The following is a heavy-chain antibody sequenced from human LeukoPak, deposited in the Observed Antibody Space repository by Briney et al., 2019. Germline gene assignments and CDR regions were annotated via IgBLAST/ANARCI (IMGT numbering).Heavy chain of an antibody. D-gene: IGHD1-26*01. V-gene: IGHV4-59*01. J-gene: IGHJ3*02. CDR1: GGSISDYY. Sequence: PSETLSLTCTVSGGSISDYYGGWIRQPPGKGLEWIGWIFGSGDFNYNPSLKSRLSISVDTSNNQFSLKLTSATAADTAVYYCAREKDTGSNHAKIRYDIWGQGTMVTVSS. CDR3: AREKDTGSNHAKIRYDI. CDR2: IFGSGDF.